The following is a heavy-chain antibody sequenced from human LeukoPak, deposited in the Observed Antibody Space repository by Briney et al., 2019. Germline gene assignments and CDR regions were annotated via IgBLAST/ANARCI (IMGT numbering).Heavy chain of an antibody. J-gene: IGHJ4*02. V-gene: IGHV3-23*01. CDR2: IVGDGGST. CDR3: AKTHSSSWHPLDF. CDR1: GFTFSSYA. Sequence: GGSLRLSCAASGFTFSSYAMSWVRQAPGKGLEWVSAIVGDGGSTYYADSVKGRFTISRDNSNNTLYLQMNNLRAEDTAIYYCAKTHSSSWHPLDFWGQGALVTASS. D-gene: IGHD6-13*01.